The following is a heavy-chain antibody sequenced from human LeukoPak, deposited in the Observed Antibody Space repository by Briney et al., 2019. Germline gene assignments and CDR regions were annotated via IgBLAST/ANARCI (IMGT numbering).Heavy chain of an antibody. J-gene: IGHJ6*02. CDR1: GFTFSSYA. V-gene: IGHV3-23*01. CDR2: ISGSGGRT. CDR3: AKTKGSYYYGMDV. Sequence: SGGSLRLSCAASGFTFSSYAMSWDRQAPGKGLEWVSGISGSGGRTYYADSVKGRFTISRDNSKNTLFLQMNSLRAEDTAVYYCAKTKGSYYYGMDVWGQGTTVTVSS.